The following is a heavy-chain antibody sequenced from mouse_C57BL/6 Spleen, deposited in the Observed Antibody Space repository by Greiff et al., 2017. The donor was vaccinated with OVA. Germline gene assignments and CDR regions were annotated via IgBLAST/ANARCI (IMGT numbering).Heavy chain of an antibody. Sequence: VKLVESGPGLVAPSQSLSITCTVSGFSLTSYGVSWVRQPPGKGLEWLGVIWGDGSTNYHSALISRLSISKDNSKSQVFLKLNSLQTDDTATYYCAKSAITTVVATNAMDYWGQGTSVTVSS. CDR1: GFSLTSYG. CDR2: IWGDGST. J-gene: IGHJ4*01. V-gene: IGHV2-3*01. D-gene: IGHD1-1*01. CDR3: AKSAITTVVATNAMDY.